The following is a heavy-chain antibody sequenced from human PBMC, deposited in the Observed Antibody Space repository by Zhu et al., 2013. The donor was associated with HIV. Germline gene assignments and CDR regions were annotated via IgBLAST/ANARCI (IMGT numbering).Heavy chain of an antibody. CDR2: INPNSGGT. J-gene: IGHJ4*02. V-gene: IGHV1-2*02. CDR3: ARERQPINVMVVAGMPSY. Sequence: QVQLVQSGAEVKKPGASVKVSCKASGYTFTDYYLHWVRQAPGQGLEWMGWINPNSGGTNYAQKFQGRLTITRDTSISTAFMDLSRLTSDDTAVYYCARERQPINVMVVAGMPSYWGQGTLITVSS. D-gene: IGHD3-22*01. CDR1: GYTFTDYY.